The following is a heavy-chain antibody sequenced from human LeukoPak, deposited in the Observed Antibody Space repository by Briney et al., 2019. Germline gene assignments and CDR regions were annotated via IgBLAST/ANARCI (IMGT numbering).Heavy chain of an antibody. CDR3: ARLDDSSGYLDY. V-gene: IGHV4-30-2*01. D-gene: IGHD3-22*01. J-gene: IGHJ4*02. CDR2: IYHSGST. CDR1: GGSISSGGYS. Sequence: SETLSLTCAVSGGSISSGGYSWSWIRQPPGKGLEWIGYIYHSGSTYYNPSLKSRVTISVDRSKNQFSLKLSSVTAADTAVYYCARLDDSSGYLDYWGQGTLVTVSS.